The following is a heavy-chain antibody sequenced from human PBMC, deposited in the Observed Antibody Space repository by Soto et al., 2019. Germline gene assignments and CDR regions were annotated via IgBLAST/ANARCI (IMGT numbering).Heavy chain of an antibody. D-gene: IGHD2-15*01. V-gene: IGHV1-18*04. J-gene: IGHJ4*02. CDR1: GYTFTSYG. CDR3: ARVKSLGYCSGGSCYCFDY. Sequence: GASVKVSCKASGYTFTSYGISWVRQAPGQGLEWMGWISAYNGNTNYAQELQGRVTMTTDTSTSTAYMELRSLRSDDTAVYYCARVKSLGYCSGGSCYCFDYWGQGTLVTVSS. CDR2: ISAYNGNT.